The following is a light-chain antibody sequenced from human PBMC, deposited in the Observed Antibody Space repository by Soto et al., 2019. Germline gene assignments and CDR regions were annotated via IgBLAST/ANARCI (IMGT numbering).Light chain of an antibody. CDR3: QQYNNWPPIT. V-gene: IGKV3-15*01. CDR1: QPVSSIH. Sequence: EIVLTQSPGTLSLSPGERATLLCRASQPVSSIHIVWYRQTVGQAPRLLIYDTSTRATGIPARFSGSGSGTEFTLTISSLQSEDFAVYYCQQYNNWPPITFGQGTRLEIK. J-gene: IGKJ5*01. CDR2: DTS.